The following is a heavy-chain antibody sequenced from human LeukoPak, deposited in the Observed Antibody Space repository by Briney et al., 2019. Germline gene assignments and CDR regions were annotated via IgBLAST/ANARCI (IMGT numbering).Heavy chain of an antibody. CDR2: INPNSGGT. J-gene: IGHJ6*03. Sequence: VASVKVSCTASGYSFTGYYMHWVRQAPGQGLEWMGWINPNSGGTNYAQKFQGRVTMTRDTSISTAYMELSTLRSDDTAVYYCVRGLERRNREFHMDVWGKGTTVTVSS. D-gene: IGHD1-1*01. CDR1: GYSFTGYY. V-gene: IGHV1-2*02. CDR3: VRGLERRNREFHMDV.